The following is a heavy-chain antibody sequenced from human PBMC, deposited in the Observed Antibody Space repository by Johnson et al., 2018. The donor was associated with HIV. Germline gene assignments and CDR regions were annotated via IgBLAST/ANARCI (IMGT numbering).Heavy chain of an antibody. Sequence: EQLVESGGGVVRPGGSLRLSCAASGFTFDDHGMSWVRQAPGKGLEWVSRMNSDGSTTRYADSVKGRFTISRDNAKNTLYLQMNSLRAEDTAVYYCARASSGYYSDAFDIWGQGTMVTVSS. CDR2: MNSDGSTT. D-gene: IGHD3-22*01. CDR1: GFTFDDHG. V-gene: IGHV3-20*04. CDR3: ARASSGYYSDAFDI. J-gene: IGHJ3*02.